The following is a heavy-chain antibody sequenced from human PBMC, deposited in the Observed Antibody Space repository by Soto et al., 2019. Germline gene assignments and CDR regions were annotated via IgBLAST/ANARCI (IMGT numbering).Heavy chain of an antibody. J-gene: IGHJ6*02. D-gene: IGHD6-13*01. V-gene: IGHV4-30-4*01. CDR3: ARALGYSSSWDYYYGMDV. CDR2: IYYSGST. CDR1: GGSISSCDYY. Sequence: QVQLQESGPGLVKPSQTLSLTCTVSGGSISSCDYYWSWIRQPPGKGLEWIGYIYYSGSTYYNPSLKSRVTILVDTSKNQYSLKLSSVTAADTAVYYCARALGYSSSWDYYYGMDVWGQGTTVTVSS.